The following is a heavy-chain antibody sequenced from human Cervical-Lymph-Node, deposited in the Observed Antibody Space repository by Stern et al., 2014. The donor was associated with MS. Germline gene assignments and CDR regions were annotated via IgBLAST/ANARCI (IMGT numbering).Heavy chain of an antibody. CDR3: VRGGSGQLVGPFQH. D-gene: IGHD6-6*01. CDR2: IYPGDSDT. V-gene: IGHV5-51*03. J-gene: IGHJ1*01. CDR1: GYSFISDW. Sequence: EVQLVQSGAEVKKLGDSLKISCQASGYSFISDWIGWVRQVPGKGLEWMGNIYPGDSDTRYSPSFQGLVTISADKSITTAYLQWNSLKASDTALYYCVRGGSGQLVGPFQHWGQGTLLSVTS.